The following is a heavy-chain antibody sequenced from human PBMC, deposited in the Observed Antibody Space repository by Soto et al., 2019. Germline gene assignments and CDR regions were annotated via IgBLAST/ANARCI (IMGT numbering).Heavy chain of an antibody. Sequence: GRSLRLCCAASGFIFDAFAIHWVRQAPGKGLEWVSGISWNSGSIGYADSVKGRFNISRDNAKSSLYLQMNSLRAEDTALYYCAKDWAGVGPFFQYLGQGT. V-gene: IGHV3-9*01. J-gene: IGHJ4*02. CDR3: AKDWAGVGPFFQY. CDR1: GFIFDAFA. D-gene: IGHD1-26*01. CDR2: ISWNSGSI.